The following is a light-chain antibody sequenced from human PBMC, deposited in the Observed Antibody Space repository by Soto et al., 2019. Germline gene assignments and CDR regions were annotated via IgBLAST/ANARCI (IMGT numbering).Light chain of an antibody. CDR1: QSISSY. V-gene: IGKV1-39*01. J-gene: IGKJ5*01. Sequence: DIQMTQSPSSLSASVGDRVTITCRASQSISSYLNWYLQKPGKAPKLLIYKASTLKSGVPSRFSGSGSGTDFTLTISSLQPEDFATYYCQHFKSFPITFGQGTRLEN. CDR3: QHFKSFPIT. CDR2: KAS.